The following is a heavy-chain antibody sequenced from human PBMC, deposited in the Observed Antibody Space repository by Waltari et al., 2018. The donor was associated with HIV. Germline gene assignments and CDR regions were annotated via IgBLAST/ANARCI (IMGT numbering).Heavy chain of an antibody. CDR2: IKQDGSEK. V-gene: IGHV3-7*01. D-gene: IGHD2-15*01. J-gene: IGHJ3*02. Sequence: EVHLVESGGGLVQPGGSLRLSCAASGFTFSSYWMSWVRQAPGKGLEWVANIKQDGSEKYYVDAVKGRFTISRDNAKNSLYLQMNSLRAEDTAVYYCARYCSGGSCYSTSAFDIWGQGTMVTVSS. CDR1: GFTFSSYW. CDR3: ARYCSGGSCYSTSAFDI.